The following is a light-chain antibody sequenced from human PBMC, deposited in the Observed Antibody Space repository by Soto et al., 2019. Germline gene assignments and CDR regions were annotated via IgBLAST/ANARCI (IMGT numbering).Light chain of an antibody. CDR1: QSVSSSC. V-gene: IGKV3-20*01. CDR3: QQYGSSPQT. J-gene: IGKJ1*01. Sequence: EIVLTQSPGTLSLSPGERATLSCRASQSVSSSCLAWYRQKPGQAPSLLIYGASSRATGIPDRFSGSGSGTDFTLTIGRLEPADFAVYYCQQYGSSPQTFGQGTKVEIK. CDR2: GAS.